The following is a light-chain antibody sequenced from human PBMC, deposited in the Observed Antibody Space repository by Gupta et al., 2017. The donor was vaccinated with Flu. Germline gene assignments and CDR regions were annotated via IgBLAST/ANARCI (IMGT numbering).Light chain of an antibody. CDR2: EVT. CDR1: SSDVGGYNY. CDR3: SSYTTSSSRV. V-gene: IGLV2-14*01. J-gene: IGLJ3*02. Sequence: SALTQPASVPGSPGQSITISCSGTSSDVGGYNYVSWYLHNPGKAPKLIIYEVTNRPSGVSNRCSGSKSGNTASLTISGLQAEDEADYYCSSYTTSSSRVFGGGTRLTVL.